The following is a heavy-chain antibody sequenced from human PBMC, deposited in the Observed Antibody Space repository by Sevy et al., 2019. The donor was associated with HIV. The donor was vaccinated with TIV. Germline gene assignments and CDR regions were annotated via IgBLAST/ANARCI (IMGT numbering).Heavy chain of an antibody. CDR1: GFTFSNYA. Sequence: GGCLRLSCAASGFTFSNYAMSWVRQAPGKGLEWVSTLSGSGGSTYYADSVQGRFTVSRDNSKRTLYLQMNNLRVEDTATYYCTNSLGGYWGQGTLVTVSS. CDR3: TNSLGGY. V-gene: IGHV3-23*01. D-gene: IGHD7-27*01. CDR2: LSGSGGST. J-gene: IGHJ4*02.